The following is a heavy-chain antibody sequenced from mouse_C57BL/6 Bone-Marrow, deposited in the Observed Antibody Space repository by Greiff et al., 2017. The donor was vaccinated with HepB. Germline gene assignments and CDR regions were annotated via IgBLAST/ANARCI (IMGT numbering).Heavy chain of an antibody. CDR3: ASSTGGNYVGWYFDV. CDR1: GYSFTGYY. Sequence: VQLQQSGPELVKPGASVKISCKASGYSFTGYYMNWVKQSPEKSLEWIGEINPSTGGTTYNQKFKAKATLTVDKSSSTAYMQLKSLTSEDSAVYFCASSTGGNYVGWYFDVWGTGTTVTVSS. D-gene: IGHD2-1*01. V-gene: IGHV1-42*01. CDR2: INPSTGGT. J-gene: IGHJ1*03.